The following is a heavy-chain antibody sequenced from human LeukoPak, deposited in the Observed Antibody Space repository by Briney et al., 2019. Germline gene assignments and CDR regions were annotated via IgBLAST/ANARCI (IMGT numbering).Heavy chain of an antibody. CDR1: GGSISSGDYP. CDR2: MSYSGTT. J-gene: IGHJ5*02. CDR3: TRIVRCRDGSCFGWFDP. D-gene: IGHD2-15*01. Sequence: SETLSLTCTVSGGSISSGDYPWNWIRQFPGKGLEWIGYMSYSGTTNYNPSFRSRVSISLDTSKNQFSLRLNSVTAADTAVYYCTRIVRCRDGSCFGWFDPWGQGTLVTVSS. V-gene: IGHV4-31*03.